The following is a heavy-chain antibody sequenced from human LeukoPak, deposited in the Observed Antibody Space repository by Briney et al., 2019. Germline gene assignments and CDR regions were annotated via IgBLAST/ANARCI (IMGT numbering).Heavy chain of an antibody. Sequence: PGGSLRLSCAASGFTFSSYAMSWVRQAPGKGLEWVSAISGSGGSTYYADSVKGRFTISRDNSKNTLYLQMNSLRAEDTAVYYCANELVVPAAYYPPSGYWGQGTLVTVSS. J-gene: IGHJ4*02. D-gene: IGHD2-2*01. CDR1: GFTFSSYA. CDR2: ISGSGGST. V-gene: IGHV3-23*01. CDR3: ANELVVPAAYYPPSGY.